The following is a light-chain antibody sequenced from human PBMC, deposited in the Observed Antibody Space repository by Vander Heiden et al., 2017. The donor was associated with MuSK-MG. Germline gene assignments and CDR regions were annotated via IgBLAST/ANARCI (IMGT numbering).Light chain of an antibody. CDR2: GAS. J-gene: IGKJ4*01. CDR3: QQDNNSLT. CDR1: QSVSSN. Sequence: EIVMTQSPATLSVSPGERATLSCRASQSVSSNLAWYQQKPGQAPRLLIYGASTRATGIPARFSGSGSGTEFTLTISRLQSEDFAVYYCQQDNNSLTFGGGTKVEIK. V-gene: IGKV3-15*01.